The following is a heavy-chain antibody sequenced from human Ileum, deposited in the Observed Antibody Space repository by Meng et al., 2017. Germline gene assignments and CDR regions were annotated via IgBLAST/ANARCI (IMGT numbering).Heavy chain of an antibody. V-gene: IGHV4-61*08. Sequence: QGQLQRSGPGLVRASETLSLICTVSGGPVSSDGFQWGWVRQPPGKGLEWIGYASTNYNPSLKSRVTISLDTSKNQFSLELSSVTAADTAVYYCARFDFWSGSYCLDYWGQGALVTVSS. D-gene: IGHD3-3*01. CDR3: ARFDFWSGSYCLDY. J-gene: IGHJ4*02. CDR1: GGPVSSDGFQ. CDR2: AST.